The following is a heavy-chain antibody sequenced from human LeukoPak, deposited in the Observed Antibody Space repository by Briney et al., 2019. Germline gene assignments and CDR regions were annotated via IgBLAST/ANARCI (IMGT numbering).Heavy chain of an antibody. D-gene: IGHD3-22*01. J-gene: IGHJ6*03. CDR3: ARDRFDDSSGYYYHYYYYMDV. CDR1: GGSIISSSYY. V-gene: IGHV4-39*07. CDR2: IYYSGST. Sequence: PSETLSLTCTVSGGSIISSSYYWDWIRQPPGKGLKWIGSIYYSGSTYYNPSLKSRVTISVDTSKSQFSLKVSSVTAADTAVYYCARDRFDDSSGYYYHYYYYMDVWGKGTTVTVSS.